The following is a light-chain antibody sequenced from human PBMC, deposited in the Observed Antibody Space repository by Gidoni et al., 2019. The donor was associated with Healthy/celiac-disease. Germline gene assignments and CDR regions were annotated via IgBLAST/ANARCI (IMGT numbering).Light chain of an antibody. J-gene: IGKJ3*01. CDR1: QSVSSSY. CDR2: GAS. CDR3: QQYGSSLFT. V-gene: IGKV3-20*01. Sequence: EIVLTQSPGTLSLSPGERATLSCRASQSVSSSYLAWYQQKPAQAPRLLIYGASSRATGIPDRFRFSGSGTDFTLTISRLEPEDFAVYYCQQYGSSLFTFGPGTKVDIK.